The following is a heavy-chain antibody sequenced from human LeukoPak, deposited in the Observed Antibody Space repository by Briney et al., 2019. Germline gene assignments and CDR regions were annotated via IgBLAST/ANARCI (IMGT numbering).Heavy chain of an antibody. Sequence: GGSLRLSCAASGFTFSSYGMHWVRQAPGKGLEWVAVIWYDGSNKYYADSVKGRFTISRDNAKNSLYLQMNSLRAEDTAVYYCARVAYSSSSQIDYWGQGTLVTVSS. CDR2: IWYDGSNK. V-gene: IGHV3-33*01. J-gene: IGHJ4*02. D-gene: IGHD6-13*01. CDR3: ARVAYSSSSQIDY. CDR1: GFTFSSYG.